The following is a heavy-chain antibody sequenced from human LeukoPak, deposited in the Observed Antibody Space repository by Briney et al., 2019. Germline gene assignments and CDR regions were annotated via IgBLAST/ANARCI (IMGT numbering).Heavy chain of an antibody. J-gene: IGHJ6*03. D-gene: IGHD6-6*01. CDR2: INPNSGGT. CDR1: GYTFTGYY. Sequence: ASVKVSCKASGYTFTGYYMHWVRQAPGQGLEWMGWINPNSGGTNYAQKFQGWVTMTRDTSITTAYMVVNSLRSDDTAVYYCATEQEYSSSSQDYYYMDVWGKGTTVTVSS. V-gene: IGHV1-2*04. CDR3: ATEQEYSSSSQDYYYMDV.